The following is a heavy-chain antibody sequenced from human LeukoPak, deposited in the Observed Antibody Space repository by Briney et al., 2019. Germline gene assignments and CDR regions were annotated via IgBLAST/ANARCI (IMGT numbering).Heavy chain of an antibody. D-gene: IGHD3-10*01. V-gene: IGHV1-2*02. J-gene: IGHJ5*02. CDR1: GYTFTGYY. CDR3: ARARKFLWFWELGPNWFDP. CDR2: INPNSGGT. Sequence: ASVKVFCKASGYTFTGYYMHWVRQAPGQGLEWMGWINPNSGGTNYAQKFQGRVTMTRDTSISSAYMELSRLRSDDTAVYYCARARKFLWFWELGPNWFDPWGQGTLVTVYS.